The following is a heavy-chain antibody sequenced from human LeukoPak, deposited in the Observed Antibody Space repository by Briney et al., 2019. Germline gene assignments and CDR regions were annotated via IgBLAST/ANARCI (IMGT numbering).Heavy chain of an antibody. D-gene: IGHD6-13*01. CDR2: ISAYNGNT. V-gene: IGHV1-18*01. J-gene: IGHJ6*02. CDR3: ARELSSPYNYSSYYGMDV. CDR1: GYTFTSYG. Sequence: ASVKVSCKDSGYTFTSYGISWVGQAPGQGREWMGWISAYNGNTTYAQKLQGRVTTTTHTPTSTAYMELRSLRSDDTAVYYCARELSSPYNYSSYYGMDVWGQGTTVTVSS.